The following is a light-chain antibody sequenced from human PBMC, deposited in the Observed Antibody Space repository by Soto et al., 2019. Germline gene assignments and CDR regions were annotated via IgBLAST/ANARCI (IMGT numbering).Light chain of an antibody. V-gene: IGKV3-11*01. CDR3: XXXXWPPLT. Sequence: EIVLTQSPATLSLSPGERATLSCRASQSVSSSLAWYQQKPGQAPRLLIYDASNRATGIPARFSGSGSGTDFTLTISTLEPEXXXXXXXXXXXWPPLTFGGGTRVEIK. CDR1: QSVSSS. CDR2: DAS. J-gene: IGKJ4*01.